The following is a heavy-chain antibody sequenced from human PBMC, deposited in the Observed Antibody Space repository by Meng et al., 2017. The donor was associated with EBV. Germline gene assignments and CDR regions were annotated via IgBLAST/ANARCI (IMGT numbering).Heavy chain of an antibody. D-gene: IGHD3-10*01. J-gene: IGHJ4*02. CDR3: ASESGRGYTPDY. V-gene: IGHV1-69*01. CDR1: GGPFRYYA. Sequence: QGRLVQSAAEVQRPGSSVKVSCKTSGGPFRYYAISWVRQAPGQGLEWLGGFLPRLGAPNYAQKFHGRVKITADESTSTHYMDLSSLRSEDTAIYYCASESGRGYTPDYWGQGTLVTVSS. CDR2: FLPRLGAP.